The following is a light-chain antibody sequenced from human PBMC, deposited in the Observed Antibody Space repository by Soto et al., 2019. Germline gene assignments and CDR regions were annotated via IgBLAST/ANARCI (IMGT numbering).Light chain of an antibody. V-gene: IGKV3-11*01. J-gene: IGKJ1*01. CDR3: QPRSNWPRT. CDR1: QSVSSY. CDR2: DAS. Sequence: EIVLTQCPATLSLSPGERATLSCRASQSVSSYLAWYQQKPGQAPRLLIYDASNRATGIPARFSGSGSGTDLTLTIRSLEPEDFAVYYCQPRSNWPRTFGQGTKVEIK.